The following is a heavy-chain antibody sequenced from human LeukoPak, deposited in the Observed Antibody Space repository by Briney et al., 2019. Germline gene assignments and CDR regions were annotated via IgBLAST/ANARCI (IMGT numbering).Heavy chain of an antibody. V-gene: IGHV1-3*01. Sequence: GASVNVSCKASGYTFTSYAMHWVRQAPGQRLEWMGWINAGNGNTKYSQKFQGRVTITRDTSASTAYMELSSLRSEDTAVYYCARSWNIYYYYGMDVWGQGTTVTVSS. J-gene: IGHJ6*02. D-gene: IGHD1/OR15-1a*01. CDR3: ARSWNIYYYYGMDV. CDR1: GYTFTSYA. CDR2: INAGNGNT.